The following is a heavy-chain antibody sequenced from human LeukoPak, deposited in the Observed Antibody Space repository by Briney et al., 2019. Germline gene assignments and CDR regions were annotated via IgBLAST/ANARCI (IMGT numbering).Heavy chain of an antibody. J-gene: IGHJ6*03. D-gene: IGHD2-2*01. V-gene: IGHV1-69*05. CDR3: AREGPIVVVPAAIDHPYYMDV. CDR2: IIPIFGTA. CDR1: GGTFSSYA. Sequence: ASVKVSFKASGGTFSSYAISWVRQAPGQGLEWMGGIIPIFGTANYAQKFQGRVTITMDESTSTAYMELSSLRSEDTAVYYCAREGPIVVVPAAIDHPYYMDVWGKGTTVTVSS.